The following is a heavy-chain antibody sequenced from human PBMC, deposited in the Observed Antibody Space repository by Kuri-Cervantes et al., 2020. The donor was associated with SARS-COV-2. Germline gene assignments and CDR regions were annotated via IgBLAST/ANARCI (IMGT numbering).Heavy chain of an antibody. CDR3: AKEAQRVRVGATSLFY. CDR1: GGTFSSYA. D-gene: IGHD1-26*01. CDR2: ISGSGGST. V-gene: IGHV3-23*01. Sequence: SCKASGGTFSSYAMSWVRQAPGKGLEWVSAISGSGGSTYYADSVKGRFTISRDNSKNTLYLQMNSLRAEDTAVYYCAKEAQRVRVGATSLFYWGQGTLVTVSS. J-gene: IGHJ4*02.